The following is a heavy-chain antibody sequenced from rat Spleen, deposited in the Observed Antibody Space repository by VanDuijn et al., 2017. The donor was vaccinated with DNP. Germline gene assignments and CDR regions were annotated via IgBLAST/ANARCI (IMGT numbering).Heavy chain of an antibody. CDR1: GFIFSTNW. CDR2: ITPDGSIT. D-gene: IGHD3-8*01. CDR3: TSNPHSRTAAPFGY. Sequence: EVQLVESGGGLVLPGSPLEISCAASGFIFSTNWLNWIRQAPGKGLEWIASITPDGSITYYPDRVKGRFMISKDDVKNTGYLQMNNLRSEDTATYYCTSNPHSRTAAPFGYWGQGVMVTVAS. J-gene: IGHJ2*01. V-gene: IGHV5-35*01.